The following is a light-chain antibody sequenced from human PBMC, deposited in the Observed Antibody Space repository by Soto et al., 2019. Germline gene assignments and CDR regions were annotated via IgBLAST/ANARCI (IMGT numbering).Light chain of an antibody. Sequence: QSALTQPASVSGSPGQSIAISCTGTSSDVGSHDYVSWYQQYPDKAPRLIIYEVTQRPSGVSNRFSGSKSGNTASLTISGLQAEDEADYYCSSHTSVNTRGFGTGTKVTVL. J-gene: IGLJ1*01. CDR2: EVT. CDR1: SSDVGSHDY. V-gene: IGLV2-14*02. CDR3: SSHTSVNTRG.